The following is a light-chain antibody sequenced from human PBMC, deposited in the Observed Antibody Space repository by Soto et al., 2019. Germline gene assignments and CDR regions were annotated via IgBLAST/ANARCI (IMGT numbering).Light chain of an antibody. J-gene: IGKJ1*01. V-gene: IGKV3-20*01. CDR3: EQYASSPQT. Sequence: EVVLTQSSSVLSLSVGERATLSCRASQTVKSSYLAWYQQKPGQAPRLRIYAASTRAAGIPDRFSASGSGTDFTLIISRMEPEDFAVYSCEQYASSPQTFGQGTKVDIK. CDR2: AAS. CDR1: QTVKSSY.